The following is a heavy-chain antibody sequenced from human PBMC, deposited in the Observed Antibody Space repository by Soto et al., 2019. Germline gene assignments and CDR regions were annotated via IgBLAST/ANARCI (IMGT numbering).Heavy chain of an antibody. CDR3: ARDLGSPSEYCSGGSCSDAFDI. Sequence: GVPLRLSCAASGFTYGSYWMCWVRQAPGKGLEWVANQKHNGSVKYYEDSVKGRFTIPRDDAKNSLYLQMNSLRASDSAVYYCARDLGSPSEYCSGGSCSDAFDIWGQGTRVTVSS. J-gene: IGHJ3*02. D-gene: IGHD2-15*01. CDR2: QKHNGSVK. CDR1: GFTYGSYW. V-gene: IGHV3-7*03.